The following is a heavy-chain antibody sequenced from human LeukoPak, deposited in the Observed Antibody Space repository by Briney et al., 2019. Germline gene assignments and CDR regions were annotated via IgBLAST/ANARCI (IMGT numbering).Heavy chain of an antibody. Sequence: SSETLSLTCAVSGYSISSGYYWGWIRQPPGKGLQWIASMYQSGSTYYNPSLKSRVTISLDTSKNQFSLKLSSVTAADTAVYYCVRHKDRAYFDYWGLGTLVTVSS. CDR1: GYSISSGYY. D-gene: IGHD3-16*01. CDR3: VRHKDRAYFDY. V-gene: IGHV4-38-2*01. CDR2: MYQSGST. J-gene: IGHJ4*02.